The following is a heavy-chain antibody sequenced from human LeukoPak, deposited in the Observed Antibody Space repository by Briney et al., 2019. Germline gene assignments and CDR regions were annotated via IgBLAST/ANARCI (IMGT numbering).Heavy chain of an antibody. Sequence: SETLSLTRTVSGYSISSGYYWGWIRQPPGKGLEWIGSIYHSGSTYYNPSLKSRVTISVDTSKNQFSLKLSSVTAADTAVYYCARHGGYCSSTSCYAPGAFDIWGQGTMVTVSS. CDR1: GYSISSGYY. V-gene: IGHV4-38-2*02. CDR2: IYHSGST. J-gene: IGHJ3*02. D-gene: IGHD2-2*01. CDR3: ARHGGYCSSTSCYAPGAFDI.